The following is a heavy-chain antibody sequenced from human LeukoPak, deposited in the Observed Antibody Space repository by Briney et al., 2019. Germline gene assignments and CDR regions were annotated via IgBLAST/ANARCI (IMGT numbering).Heavy chain of an antibody. D-gene: IGHD3-16*01. J-gene: IGHJ4*02. CDR2: ISKTDSST. Sequence: NPGGSLSLSCTASGFTFSDYYMSWLRQAPGKGLEWVSYISKTDSSTNYADSVRGRLTISRDDAKSSLYLQMNSWRAEYTAVYYFARVMRRYATDYGGQGTLVTVSS. CDR3: ARVMRRYATDY. CDR1: GFTFSDYY. V-gene: IGHV3-11*04.